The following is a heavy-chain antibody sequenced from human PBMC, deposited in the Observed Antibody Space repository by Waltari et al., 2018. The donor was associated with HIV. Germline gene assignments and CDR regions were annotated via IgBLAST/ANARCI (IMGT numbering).Heavy chain of an antibody. CDR3: AGIVVVVDYYGMDV. D-gene: IGHD2-15*01. V-gene: IGHV4-34*01. CDR1: GGSFSGYY. Sequence: QMQLQQWGAGLLKPSETLSLTCAVYGGSFSGYYWSWIRQPPGKGLEWIGEINHSGSTNYNPSLKSRVTISVDTSKNQFSLKLSSVTAADTAVYYCAGIVVVVDYYGMDVWGQGTTVTVSS. J-gene: IGHJ6*02. CDR2: INHSGST.